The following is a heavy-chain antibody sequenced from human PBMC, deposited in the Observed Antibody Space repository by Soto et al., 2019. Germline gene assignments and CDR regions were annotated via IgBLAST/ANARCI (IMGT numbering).Heavy chain of an antibody. CDR2: INHTGGT. CDR3: ATRITVFGLMIPPFDP. D-gene: IGHD3-3*01. V-gene: IGHV4-34*01. CDR1: GGSVKGYY. J-gene: IGHJ5*02. Sequence: SETLSLTCAVYGGSVKGYYWNWIRQPPGKGLEWIGEINHTGGTHYNPSLKSRVTMSVDTSKNQFSLRLSSVTAADTAIYYCATRITVFGLMIPPFDPWGQGTQVTVSS.